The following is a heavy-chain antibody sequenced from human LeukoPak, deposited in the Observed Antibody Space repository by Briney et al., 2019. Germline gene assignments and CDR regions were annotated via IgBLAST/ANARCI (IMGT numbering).Heavy chain of an antibody. CDR1: GFTFNNYA. V-gene: IGHV3-21*01. D-gene: IGHD4-17*01. Sequence: GGSLGLSCAASGFTFNNYAMSWVRQAPGKGLEWVSSISSSSSYIYYADSVKGRFTISRDNAKNSLYLQMNSLRAEDTAVYYCARDRIFDYGDQNWFDPWGQGTLVTVSS. CDR3: ARDRIFDYGDQNWFDP. CDR2: ISSSSSYI. J-gene: IGHJ5*02.